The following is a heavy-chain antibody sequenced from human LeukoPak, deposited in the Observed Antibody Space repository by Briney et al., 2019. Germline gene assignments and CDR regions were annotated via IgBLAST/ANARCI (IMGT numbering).Heavy chain of an antibody. D-gene: IGHD1-26*01. J-gene: IGHJ4*02. Sequence: GGSLRLSCAASGFTVSSNYMSWVRQAPGKGLEWVSVIYSGGSTYYADSVKGRFTISRDNSKNTLYLQMSSLRAGDTAVYYCARGVGSGSRLRAGDYWGQGTLVTVSS. CDR1: GFTVSSNY. V-gene: IGHV3-53*01. CDR2: IYSGGST. CDR3: ARGVGSGSRLRAGDY.